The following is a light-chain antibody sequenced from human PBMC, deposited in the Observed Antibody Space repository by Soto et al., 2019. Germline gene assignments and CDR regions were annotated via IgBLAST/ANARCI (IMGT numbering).Light chain of an antibody. J-gene: IGLJ1*01. CDR2: SNN. CDR1: SSNIGSNT. CDR3: AAWDDSLNGYV. V-gene: IGLV1-44*01. Sequence: QAVLTQPPSASVTPGQRVTISCSGSSSNIGSNTVNWYQQFPGTAPKLLIYSNNQRPSGVPDRFAGSKSGTSASLAISGPQSEDEADYSCAAWDDSLNGYVFGTGTQLTVL.